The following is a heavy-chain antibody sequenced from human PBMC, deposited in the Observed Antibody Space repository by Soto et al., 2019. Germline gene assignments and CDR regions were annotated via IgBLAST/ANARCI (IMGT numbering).Heavy chain of an antibody. Sequence: QVQLVESGGGVVQPGRSLRLSCAASGFTFSSYGMHWVRQAPGKGLEWVAVIWYDGSNKYYADSVKGRFTISRDNSKNTLYLQMNSLRAEDTAVYYCARDNPYYDFWSGYYGNWFDPWGQGTLVTVSS. CDR1: GFTFSSYG. CDR3: ARDNPYYDFWSGYYGNWFDP. CDR2: IWYDGSNK. D-gene: IGHD3-3*01. J-gene: IGHJ5*02. V-gene: IGHV3-30*19.